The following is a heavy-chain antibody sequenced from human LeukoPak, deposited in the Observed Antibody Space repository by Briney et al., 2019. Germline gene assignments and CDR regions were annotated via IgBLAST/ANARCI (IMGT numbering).Heavy chain of an antibody. V-gene: IGHV3-21*01. CDR2: ISSSSSYI. D-gene: IGHD1-26*01. Sequence: GGSLRLSCAASGFTFSIYSINWVRQAPGKGLESVSSISSSSSYIYYADSVKGRFTISRDNAKNSLYLQMNSLRAEDTAVYYCARDPPREGSFDYWGQGTLVTVSS. CDR3: ARDPPREGSFDY. J-gene: IGHJ4*02. CDR1: GFTFSIYS.